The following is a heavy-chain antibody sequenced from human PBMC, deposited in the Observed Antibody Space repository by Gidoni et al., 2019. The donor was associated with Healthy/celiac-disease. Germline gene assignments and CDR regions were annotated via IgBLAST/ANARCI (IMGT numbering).Heavy chain of an antibody. CDR3: AREGGFGVVINADDAFDI. CDR1: GYTFTSYY. Sequence: QVQLVQSGAEVKKPGASVKVSCKASGYTFTSYYMHWVRQAPGQGLEWMGIINPSSGSTSYAQKFQGRVTMTRDTSTSTVYMELSSLRSEDTAVYYCAREGGFGVVINADDAFDIWGQGTMVTVSS. J-gene: IGHJ3*02. V-gene: IGHV1-46*01. D-gene: IGHD3-3*01. CDR2: INPSSGST.